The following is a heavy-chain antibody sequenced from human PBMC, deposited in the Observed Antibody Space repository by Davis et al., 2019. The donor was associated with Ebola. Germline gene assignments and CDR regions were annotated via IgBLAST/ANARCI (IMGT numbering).Heavy chain of an antibody. CDR1: GGTFSSYA. J-gene: IGHJ6*02. Sequence: SVKVSCKASGGTFSSYAISWVRQASGQGLEWMGRIIPILGIANYAQKFQGRVTITADKSTSTAYMELSSLRSEDTAVYYCARVLRSSYGMDVWGQGTTVTVSS. V-gene: IGHV1-69*04. CDR2: IIPILGIA. D-gene: IGHD3-3*01. CDR3: ARVLRSSYGMDV.